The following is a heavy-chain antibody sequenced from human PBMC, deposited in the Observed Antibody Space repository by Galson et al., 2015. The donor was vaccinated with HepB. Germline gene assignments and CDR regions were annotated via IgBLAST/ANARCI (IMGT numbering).Heavy chain of an antibody. CDR3: VKEAGNWPYFDS. V-gene: IGHV3-64D*06. J-gene: IGHJ4*02. CDR2: ITSNGDTT. D-gene: IGHD1-1*01. CDR1: GFTFRNYA. Sequence: SLRLSCAGSGFTFRNYAMHWVRQAPGKGLQYISAITSNGDTTLYADSLKGTFTISRDNSKNTLYLQMRSLRVEDTAVYYCVKEAGNWPYFDSWGQGTLVTVSS.